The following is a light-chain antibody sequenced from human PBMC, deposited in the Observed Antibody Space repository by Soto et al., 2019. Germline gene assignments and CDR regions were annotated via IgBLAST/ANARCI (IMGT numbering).Light chain of an antibody. V-gene: IGKV3-11*01. CDR3: VQRTTWPWT. CDR1: QSVSSH. Sequence: EIVLTQSPGTLPLSPGERATLSCRASQSVSSHLAWYQQKPGQAPRLLIYDASNRATGIPARFSGSGSGTDFTLTISSLEPEDFAVYHCVQRTTWPWTCGQGSKVEIK. J-gene: IGKJ1*01. CDR2: DAS.